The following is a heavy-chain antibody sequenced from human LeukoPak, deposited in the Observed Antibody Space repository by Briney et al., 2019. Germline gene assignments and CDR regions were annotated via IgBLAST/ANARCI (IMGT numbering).Heavy chain of an antibody. V-gene: IGHV1-46*01. CDR1: GYTFTSYY. Sequence: ASVKVSCTASGYTFTSYYMHWVRQAPGQGLEWMGIINPSGGSTTYAQKFQGRVTITRDTSTSTAHMELRSLRSEDTAVYYCAREPSPMVRGYSPAYWGQGTLVAVSS. J-gene: IGHJ4*02. CDR3: AREPSPMVRGYSPAY. CDR2: INPSGGST. D-gene: IGHD3-10*01.